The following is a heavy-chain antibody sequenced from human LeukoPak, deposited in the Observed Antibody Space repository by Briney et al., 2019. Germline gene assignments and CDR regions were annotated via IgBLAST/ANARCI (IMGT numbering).Heavy chain of an antibody. V-gene: IGHV3-23*01. Sequence: GGSLRLSCAASGFTFSSYAMSWVRQAPGKGLEWVSAISGSGGSTYYADSVKGRFTISRDNSKNTLYLQMNSLRAEDTAVYYCAKGPRGVRGVTNQLDYWGQGTLSPSPQ. CDR3: AKGPRGVRGVTNQLDY. CDR2: ISGSGGST. D-gene: IGHD3-10*01. J-gene: IGHJ4*02. CDR1: GFTFSSYA.